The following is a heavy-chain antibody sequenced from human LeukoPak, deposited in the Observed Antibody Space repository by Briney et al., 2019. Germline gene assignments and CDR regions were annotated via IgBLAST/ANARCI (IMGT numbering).Heavy chain of an antibody. V-gene: IGHV4-34*01. J-gene: IGHJ5*02. CDR2: INHSGST. Sequence: PSETLSLTCAVYGGSFSGYYWSWIRQPPGKGLEWIGEINHSGSTNYNPSLKSRVTISVDTSKNQFSLKLSSVTAADTAVYYCARNWDGSGSYLNWFDPRGQGTLVTVSS. D-gene: IGHD3-10*01. CDR1: GGSFSGYY. CDR3: ARNWDGSGSYLNWFDP.